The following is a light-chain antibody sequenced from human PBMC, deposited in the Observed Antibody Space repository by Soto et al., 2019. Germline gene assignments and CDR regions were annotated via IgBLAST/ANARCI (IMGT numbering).Light chain of an antibody. J-gene: IGKJ1*01. Sequence: EIVMTQSPATLSVSPGERATLSCRASQSVSSKLAWYQQKPGQAPRLLIYGASTRATGIPARFSGSGSGTEFTLSISSLQSEDFAVYYCQQYTNWPQTFGQGTKVEIK. CDR2: GAS. CDR1: QSVSSK. CDR3: QQYTNWPQT. V-gene: IGKV3-15*01.